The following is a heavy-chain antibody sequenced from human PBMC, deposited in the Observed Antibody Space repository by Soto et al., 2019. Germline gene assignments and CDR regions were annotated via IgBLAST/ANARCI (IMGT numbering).Heavy chain of an antibody. CDR3: ARDRVKIRGSCFAPILDS. D-gene: IGHD2-2*02. Sequence: QVQLVQSGAEVKKPGSSVKVSCKASGGTFSSYTISWVRQAPGQGLEWMGRIIPILGIANYAQKFQGRVTLSAVKSSGSVYMELGSLGSEDTAVYYCARDRVKIRGSCFAPILDSWGQGTLVTVSS. CDR2: IIPILGIA. V-gene: IGHV1-69*08. J-gene: IGHJ4*02. CDR1: GGTFSSYT.